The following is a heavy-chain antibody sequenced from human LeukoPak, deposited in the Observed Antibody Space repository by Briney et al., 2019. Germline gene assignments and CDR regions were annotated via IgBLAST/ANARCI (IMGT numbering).Heavy chain of an antibody. CDR3: ARHFDGSGSQSMDV. D-gene: IGHD3-10*01. J-gene: IGHJ6*02. CDR1: GGSISSSSYY. CDR2: IYYSGST. V-gene: IGHV4-39*01. Sequence: SETLSLTCTVSGGSISSSSYYWGRIRQPPGKGLEWIGSIYYSGSTYYNPSLKSRVTISVDTSKNQFSLRLSSVTAADTAVYYCARHFDGSGSQSMDVWGQGTTVTVSS.